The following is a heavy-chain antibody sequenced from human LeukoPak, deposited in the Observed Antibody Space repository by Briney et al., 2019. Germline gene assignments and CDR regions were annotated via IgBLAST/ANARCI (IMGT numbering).Heavy chain of an antibody. J-gene: IGHJ4*02. V-gene: IGHV3-23*01. Sequence: PGGSLRLSCAASEFTFSSYAMQWVRQAPGKGLEWASGISDSGGNTWYADAVKGRFTISRDNSKNTLYLQMNSLRAEDTAVYYCARRSPNYYFDYWGQGTPVTVSS. CDR1: EFTFSSYA. CDR3: ARRSPNYYFDY. CDR2: ISDSGGNT.